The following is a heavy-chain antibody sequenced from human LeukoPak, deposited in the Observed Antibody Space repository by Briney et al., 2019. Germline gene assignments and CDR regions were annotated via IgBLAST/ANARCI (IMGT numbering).Heavy chain of an antibody. CDR2: ITGSGDHT. CDR3: AKIQDWGRPSYFDY. V-gene: IGHV3-23*01. D-gene: IGHD3-16*01. CDR1: GFTFSRLA. J-gene: IGHJ4*02. Sequence: GGSLRLSCAASGFTFSRLAMTWVRQAPGKGLEWVSVITGSGDHTYYADSVKGRFTISRDNSQNTLYLQMSSLRAEDTAGYYCAKIQDWGRPSYFDYWGQGTLVTVSS.